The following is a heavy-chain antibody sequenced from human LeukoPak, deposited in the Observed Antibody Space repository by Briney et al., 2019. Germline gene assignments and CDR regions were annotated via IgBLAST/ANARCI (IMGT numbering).Heavy chain of an antibody. CDR3: ARHIGYDFDY. J-gene: IGHJ4*02. CDR1: AFTFSSYA. CDR2: ISGTGGNT. Sequence: PGRSLRVSCAASAFTFSSYAMSGVRQAPGKGLEWVSAISGTGGNTYSAVSVKGRFTLSRDNSKNTLYLQMNILRAEDTAVYYCARHIGYDFDYWGQGTLVTVSS. V-gene: IGHV3-23*01. D-gene: IGHD5-12*01.